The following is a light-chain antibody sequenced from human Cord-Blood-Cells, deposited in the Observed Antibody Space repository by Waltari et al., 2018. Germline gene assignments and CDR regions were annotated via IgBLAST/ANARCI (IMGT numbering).Light chain of an antibody. J-gene: IGLJ1*01. CDR1: SSDVGSYNL. CDR3: CSYAGSSTYV. Sequence: QSALTQPASVSGSPGQSITISCTGTSSDVGSYNLVSWYQQHPGKAPKLMIYEGSKPPSGVSKRFSDSKAGNTASLTVAGLQAEDEADYYGCSYAGSSTYVFGPGTKVTVL. CDR2: EGS. V-gene: IGLV2-23*01.